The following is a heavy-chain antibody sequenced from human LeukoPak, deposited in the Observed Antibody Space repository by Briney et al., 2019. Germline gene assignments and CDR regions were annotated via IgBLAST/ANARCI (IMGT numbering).Heavy chain of an antibody. D-gene: IGHD2-8*01. V-gene: IGHV1-2*02. Sequence: ASVKVSRKASGYTFTGYYMHWVRQAPGQGLEWMGWINPNSGGTNYAQKFQGRVTMTRDTSISTAYMELSRLRSDDTAVYYCASKAVYAIPDFYYYYGMDVWGQGTTVTVSS. CDR3: ASKAVYAIPDFYYYYGMDV. CDR2: INPNSGGT. CDR1: GYTFTGYY. J-gene: IGHJ6*02.